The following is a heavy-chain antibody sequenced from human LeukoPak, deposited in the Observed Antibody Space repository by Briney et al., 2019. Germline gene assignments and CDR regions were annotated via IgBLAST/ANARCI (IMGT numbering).Heavy chain of an antibody. CDR1: GYSFGNFG. D-gene: IGHD2-8*01. V-gene: IGHV1-3*01. CDR2: INGGNGYT. Sequence: VASVKVSCKASGYSFGNFGAHWLRHAPGQRLEWMGWINGGNGYTKYSQKFQGRVTITRDTSATTAYMELSSLTSEDTAVYYCARYINGAFDYWGQGTLVTVSS. J-gene: IGHJ4*02. CDR3: ARYINGAFDY.